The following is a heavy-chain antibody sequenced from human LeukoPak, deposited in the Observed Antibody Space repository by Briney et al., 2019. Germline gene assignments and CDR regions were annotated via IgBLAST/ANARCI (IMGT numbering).Heavy chain of an antibody. CDR3: ARVPLLWLGEIGTQPRHHFDY. V-gene: IGHV4-39*07. J-gene: IGHJ4*02. CDR1: GGSISSSSYY. Sequence: PSETLSLTCTVSGGSISSSSYYWGWIRQPPGKGLEWIGSIYYSGSTNYNPSLKSRVTISVDTTKNQFSLKLSSVTAADTAVYYCARVPLLWLGEIGTQPRHHFDYWGQGTLVTVSS. D-gene: IGHD3-10*01. CDR2: IYYSGST.